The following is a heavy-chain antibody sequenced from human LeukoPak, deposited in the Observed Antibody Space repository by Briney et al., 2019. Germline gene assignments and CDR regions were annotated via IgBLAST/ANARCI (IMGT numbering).Heavy chain of an antibody. J-gene: IGHJ4*02. CDR2: IYSGGST. CDR3: ARYDFWSGNRGFDY. V-gene: IGHV3-66*02. Sequence: GGSLRLSCAASGFTVNSNYMSWVRQAPGKGLEWVSLIYSGGSTYYAASVKGRFTISRDNSKNTLYLQMNSLRTEDTAVYYCARYDFWSGNRGFDYWGQGTPVTVSS. CDR1: GFTVNSNY. D-gene: IGHD3-3*01.